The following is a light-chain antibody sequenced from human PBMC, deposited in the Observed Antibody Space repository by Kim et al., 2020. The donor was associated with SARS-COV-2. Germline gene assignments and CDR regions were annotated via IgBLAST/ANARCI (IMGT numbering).Light chain of an antibody. CDR2: EVS. J-gene: IGLJ2*01. Sequence: QSALTQPPSASGSPGQSVTISCTGTSSDVGGYNYVSWYQQHPGKAPKLMIYEVSKRPSGVPDRFSGSKSGTSASLAITGLQAEDEADYYCQSYDSSLNVVVFGGGTQLTVL. V-gene: IGLV2-8*01. CDR3: QSYDSSLNVVV. CDR1: SSDVGGYNY.